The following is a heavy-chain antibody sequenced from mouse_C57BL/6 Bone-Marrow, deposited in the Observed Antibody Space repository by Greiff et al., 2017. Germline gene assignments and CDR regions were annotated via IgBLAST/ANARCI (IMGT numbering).Heavy chain of an antibody. J-gene: IGHJ2*01. D-gene: IGHD3-2*02. V-gene: IGHV14-4*01. CDR2: IDPENGDT. CDR3: TLSQALCDY. Sequence: VQLKESGAELVRPGASVKLSCTASGFNIKDDYMHWVKQRPEQGLEWIGWIDPENGDTEYASKFQGKATITADTSSNTAYLQLSSLTSEDTAVYYCTLSQALCDYWGQGTTLTVSS. CDR1: GFNIKDDY.